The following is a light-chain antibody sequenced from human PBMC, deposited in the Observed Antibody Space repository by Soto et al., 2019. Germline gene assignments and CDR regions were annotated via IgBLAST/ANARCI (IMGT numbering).Light chain of an antibody. CDR1: SSDVGGYNY. J-gene: IGLJ2*01. Sequence: QSALTQPRSVSGSPGQSVTISCTGTSSDVGGYNYVSWYQQHPGKAPKLMIYDVSERPSGVPDRFSGSKSGNTASLTISGLQAEDEADYYCCSYADNYTLVVLGGGTKLTVL. V-gene: IGLV2-11*01. CDR2: DVS. CDR3: CSYADNYTLVV.